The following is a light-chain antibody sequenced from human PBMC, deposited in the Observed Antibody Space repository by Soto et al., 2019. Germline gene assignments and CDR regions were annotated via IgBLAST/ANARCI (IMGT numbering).Light chain of an antibody. V-gene: IGKV3D-11*01. Sequence: EIVLTQSPATLSLSPGERATLSCRASQGVSSYLAWYQQRPGQAPRLLIYDASNRATGIPARFSGRGSGTDFTLTISSLEPEDFAVYYCQQRSSAITFGQGTRLEIK. CDR1: QGVSSY. CDR2: DAS. CDR3: QQRSSAIT. J-gene: IGKJ5*01.